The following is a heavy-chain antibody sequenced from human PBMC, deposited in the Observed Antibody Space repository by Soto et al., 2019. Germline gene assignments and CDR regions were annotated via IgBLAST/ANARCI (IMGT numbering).Heavy chain of an antibody. CDR1: GFTFSSYG. CDR2: ISYGGSNK. CDR3: AKVSCSSTSCRDYYGMDV. Sequence: QVQLVESGGGVVQPGRSLRLSCAASGFTFSSYGMHWVRQAPGKGLEWVAVISYGGSNKYYADSVKGRFTISRDNSKNTXXLQMNSLRAEDTAVYYCAKVSCSSTSCRDYYGMDVWGQGTTVTVSS. D-gene: IGHD2-2*01. J-gene: IGHJ6*02. V-gene: IGHV3-30*18.